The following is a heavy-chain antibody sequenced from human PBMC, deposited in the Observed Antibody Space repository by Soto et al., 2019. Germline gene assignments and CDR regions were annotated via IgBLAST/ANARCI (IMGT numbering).Heavy chain of an antibody. CDR3: ARPALLVGTMVRGVKEKGDAFDI. V-gene: IGHV4-34*01. CDR1: GGSFSGYY. CDR2: INHSGST. J-gene: IGHJ3*02. Sequence: SETLSLTCAVYGGSFSGYYWSWIRQPPGKGLEWIGEINHSGSTNYNPSLKSRVTISVDTSKNQFSLKLSSVTAADTAVYYCARPALLVGTMVRGVKEKGDAFDIWGQGTMVTVSS. D-gene: IGHD3-10*01.